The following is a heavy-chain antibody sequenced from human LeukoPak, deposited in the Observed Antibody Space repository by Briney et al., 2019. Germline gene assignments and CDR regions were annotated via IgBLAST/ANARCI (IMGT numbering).Heavy chain of an antibody. J-gene: IGHJ4*02. V-gene: IGHV5-51*01. D-gene: IGHD2-15*01. CDR3: ARIGYCSGGSCPWHFDY. CDR2: IYPGDSDT. Sequence: GESLKISCKGSGYSFTSYWIGWVRQMPGKGLEWMGIIYPGDSDTRYSPSFQGQVTMSDDKSISTAYLQWSSLKASDTAMYYCARIGYCSGGSCPWHFDYWGQGTLVTVSS. CDR1: GYSFTSYW.